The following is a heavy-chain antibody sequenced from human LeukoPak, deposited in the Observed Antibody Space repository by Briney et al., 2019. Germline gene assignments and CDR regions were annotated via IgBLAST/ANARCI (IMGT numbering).Heavy chain of an antibody. CDR3: ARATMVRGVIRRFDP. CDR1: GGSFSGYY. V-gene: IGHV4-34*01. D-gene: IGHD3-10*01. CDR2: INHSGST. J-gene: IGHJ5*02. Sequence: SETLSLTCAVYGGSFSGYYWSWIRQPPGKGLEWIGEINHSGSTNYNPSLKSRVTISVDTSKNQFSLKLSSVTAADTAVYYCARATMVRGVIRRFDPWGLGTLVTVSS.